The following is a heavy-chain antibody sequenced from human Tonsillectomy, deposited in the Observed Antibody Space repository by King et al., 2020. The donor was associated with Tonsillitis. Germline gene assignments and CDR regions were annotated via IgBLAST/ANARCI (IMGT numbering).Heavy chain of an antibody. CDR3: ARVAYNHDREYFQH. D-gene: IGHD1-14*01. CDR2: INPNSGDT. V-gene: IGHV1-2*02. CDR1: GYTFTDYY. J-gene: IGHJ1*01. Sequence: QLVQSGAEVKKPRASVKVSCKASGYTFTDYYMYWVRQAPGQGLEWMGWINPNSGDTSYAQKLQGRVTMTRDTSLSTAYMELSRLISDDTAVYYYARVAYNHDREYFQHWGQGTLVTVSS.